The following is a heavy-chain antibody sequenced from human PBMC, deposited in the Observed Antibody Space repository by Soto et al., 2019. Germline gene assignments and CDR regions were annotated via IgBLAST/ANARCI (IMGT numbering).Heavy chain of an antibody. V-gene: IGHV3-30*03. CDR1: GFAFSTYG. D-gene: IGHD1-26*01. Sequence: QVQLVESGGGVVQPGRSLRLSCAASGFAFSTYGMHWVRQAPGKGLEWVAVTTSDGARITYADSVKGRFTISRDNFRTTLYLQMHSLRIDDTAVYYCARKNPGREWELPDYWGQGTLVTVSS. J-gene: IGHJ4*02. CDR3: ARKNPGREWELPDY. CDR2: TTSDGARI.